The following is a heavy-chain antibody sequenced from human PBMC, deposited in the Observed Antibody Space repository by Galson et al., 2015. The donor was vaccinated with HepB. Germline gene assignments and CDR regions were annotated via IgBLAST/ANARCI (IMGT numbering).Heavy chain of an antibody. J-gene: IGHJ3*02. CDR1: GFTFTSSA. D-gene: IGHD4-17*01. Sequence: VKVSCKASGFTFTSSAVQWVRQARGQRLEWIGWIVVGSGNTNYAQKFQERVTITRDMSTSTAYMELSSLRSEDTAVYYCAAAVPTGDYDTEGRAFDIWGQGTMVTVSS. CDR2: IVVGSGNT. V-gene: IGHV1-58*01. CDR3: AAAVPTGDYDTEGRAFDI.